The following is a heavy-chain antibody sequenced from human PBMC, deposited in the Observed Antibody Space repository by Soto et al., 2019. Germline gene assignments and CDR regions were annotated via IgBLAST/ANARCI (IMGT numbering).Heavy chain of an antibody. J-gene: IGHJ4*02. CDR1: GDSISRSHW. V-gene: IGHV4-4*02. Sequence: QVQVQESGPGLVRPSGALSVNCAVSGDSISRSHWWSWVRQSPGKGLEWIGEISHSGITNYNPSLKSRVTISGDKSKNQLSLKLTSVTAADTAVYYCARVRYDRSGFDHWGQGTLVSVSS. CDR3: ARVRYDRSGFDH. CDR2: ISHSGIT. D-gene: IGHD3-22*01.